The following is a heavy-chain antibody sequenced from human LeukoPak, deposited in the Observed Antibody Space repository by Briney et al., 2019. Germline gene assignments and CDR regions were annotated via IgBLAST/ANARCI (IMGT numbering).Heavy chain of an antibody. CDR3: AKEDCSSTSCYWDYYYYYGMDV. V-gene: IGHV3-23*01. CDR2: ISGSGGST. CDR1: GFTFSSYA. Sequence: PGGSLRLSCAASGFTFSSYAMSWVRQAPGKGLEWVSAISGSGGSTYYADSVKGRFTISRDNSKNTLYLQMNSLRAEDTAVYYCAKEDCSSTSCYWDYYYYYGMDVWGQGTTVTVFS. D-gene: IGHD2-2*01. J-gene: IGHJ6*02.